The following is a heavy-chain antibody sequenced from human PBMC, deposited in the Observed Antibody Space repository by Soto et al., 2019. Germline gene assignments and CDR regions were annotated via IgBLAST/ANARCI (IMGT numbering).Heavy chain of an antibody. Sequence: QIALQESGPTVVKPTQTLTLTCTFSGFSLTTTGVGVGWIRHAPGKALEWLAMVYWNDERRYSPSLKSRLTITQATSKNQVVLTMPYMDPVDTATYFCAHYDSSGYFSHFDSWGQGTLVTVSS. D-gene: IGHD3-22*01. CDR3: AHYDSSGYFSHFDS. CDR1: GFSLTTTGVG. CDR2: VYWNDER. J-gene: IGHJ4*02. V-gene: IGHV2-5*01.